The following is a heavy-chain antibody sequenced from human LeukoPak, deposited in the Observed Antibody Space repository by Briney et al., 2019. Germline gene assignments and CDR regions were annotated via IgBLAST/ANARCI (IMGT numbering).Heavy chain of an antibody. CDR3: ARNPFYSGYDDYYFDY. J-gene: IGHJ4*02. V-gene: IGHV4-61*01. CDR1: GGSVRSRSYY. CDR2: IYYSGNT. Sequence: PSETLSLTCTVSGGSVRSRSYYWSWIRQPPGKGLEWIGYIYYSGNTNYNPSLKSRVTISLDTSKNQFSLKLNSVTAADTAVYYCARNPFYSGYDDYYFDYWGQGTLVTVSS. D-gene: IGHD5-12*01.